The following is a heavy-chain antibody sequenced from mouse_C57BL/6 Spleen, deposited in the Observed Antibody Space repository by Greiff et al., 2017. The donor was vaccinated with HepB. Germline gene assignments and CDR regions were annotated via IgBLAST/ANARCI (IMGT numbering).Heavy chain of an antibody. V-gene: IGHV5-17*01. Sequence: EVNLVESGGGLVKPGGSLKLSCAASGFTFSDYGMHWVRQAPEKGLEWVAYISSGSSTIYYADTVKGRFTITRDNAKTTLFLQMTSLRSEDTAMYYCARTATVVDAMDYWGQGTSVTVSS. D-gene: IGHD1-1*01. CDR3: ARTATVVDAMDY. J-gene: IGHJ4*01. CDR1: GFTFSDYG. CDR2: ISSGSSTI.